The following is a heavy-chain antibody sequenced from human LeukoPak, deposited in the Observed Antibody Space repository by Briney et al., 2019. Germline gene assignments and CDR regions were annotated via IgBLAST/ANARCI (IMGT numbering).Heavy chain of an antibody. Sequence: PSETLSLTCSVSGVYFSSSGCYWGWIRQPPGKGLEWIGSIFYTGNTYYNPSLKSRITISADTSKNQFSLELRFVTAADTAVYYCARVGYSYVINDWSRTGLGAYPTKYYYHMDVWGKGTTVTVSS. D-gene: IGHD5-18*01. CDR1: GVYFSSSGCY. CDR3: ARVGYSYVINDWSRTGLGAYPTKYYYHMDV. CDR2: IFYTGNT. J-gene: IGHJ6*03. V-gene: IGHV4-39*01.